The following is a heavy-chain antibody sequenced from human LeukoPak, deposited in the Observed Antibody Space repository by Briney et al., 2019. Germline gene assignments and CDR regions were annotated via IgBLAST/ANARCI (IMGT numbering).Heavy chain of an antibody. V-gene: IGHV3-23*01. Sequence: GGSLRLSCAASGFTFSSYAMSWVRQAPGKGLEWVSAISGSGGSTYYADSVKGRFTISRDNSKNTLYLQMNSLRAEDTAVYYCAKKGGAAANPKDYYYYYMDVWGKGTTVTVSS. CDR1: GFTFSSYA. CDR2: ISGSGGST. J-gene: IGHJ6*03. D-gene: IGHD6-13*01. CDR3: AKKGGAAANPKDYYYYYMDV.